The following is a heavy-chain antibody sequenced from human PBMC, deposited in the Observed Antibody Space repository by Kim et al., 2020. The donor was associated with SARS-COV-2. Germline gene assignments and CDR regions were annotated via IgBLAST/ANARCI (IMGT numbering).Heavy chain of an antibody. CDR3: ARVFHDSSGYYLGFDY. D-gene: IGHD3-22*01. V-gene: IGHV3-7*03. J-gene: IGHJ4*02. Sequence: GGSLRLSCAASGFTFSSYWMSWVRQAPGKGLEWVANIKQDGSEKYYVDSVKGRFTISRDNAKNSLYLQMNSLRAEDTAVYYCARVFHDSSGYYLGFDYWGQGTLVTVSS. CDR2: IKQDGSEK. CDR1: GFTFSSYW.